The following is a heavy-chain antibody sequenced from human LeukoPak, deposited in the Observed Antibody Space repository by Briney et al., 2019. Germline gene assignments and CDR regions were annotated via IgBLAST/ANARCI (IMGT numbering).Heavy chain of an antibody. CDR1: GYSISSGYY. CDR2: IYHSGST. Sequence: SETLSLTCTVSGYSISSGYYWGWIRQPPGKGLEWIGSIYHSGSTYYNPSLKSRVTISVDTSKNQFSLKLSSVTAADTAIYYCARYYYDSSTYYSMEAFDIWGPGTEVTVSS. V-gene: IGHV4-38-2*02. D-gene: IGHD3-22*01. J-gene: IGHJ3*02. CDR3: ARYYYDSSTYYSMEAFDI.